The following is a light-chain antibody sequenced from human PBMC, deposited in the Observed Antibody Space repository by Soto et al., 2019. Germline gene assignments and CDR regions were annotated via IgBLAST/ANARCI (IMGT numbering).Light chain of an antibody. CDR2: GAS. V-gene: IGKV3-15*01. J-gene: IGKJ1*01. CDR1: QSVSSH. CDR3: QDYNSYSEA. Sequence: EIVITQSPATLSVSPGERATLSCRASQSVSSHLAWSQQRPGQAPRLLIYGASTRATGIPARFSGSGSGTEFTLPISSLQSEDFATYYCQDYNSYSEAFGQGTKVDIK.